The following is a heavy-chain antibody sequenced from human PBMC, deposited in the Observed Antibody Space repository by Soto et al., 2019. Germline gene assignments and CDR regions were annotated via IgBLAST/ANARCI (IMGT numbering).Heavy chain of an antibody. V-gene: IGHV4-31*03. J-gene: IGHJ5*02. Sequence: QVQLRESGPGLVEPSQTMSLTCTISGASISSGPFYWGWSRQHPGQGLECIGHSYYLGDTFYNPSLKSRAFISVDSSVNQFSLKLISVTVADPAVYYCARVQNVVRGVRWFDPWGQGILVTVSS. CDR1: GASISSGPFY. D-gene: IGHD3-10*01. CDR2: SYYLGDT. CDR3: ARVQNVVRGVRWFDP.